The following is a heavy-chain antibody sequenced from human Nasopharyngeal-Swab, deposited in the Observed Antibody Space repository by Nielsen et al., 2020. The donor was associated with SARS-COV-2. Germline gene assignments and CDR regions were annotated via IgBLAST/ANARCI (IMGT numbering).Heavy chain of an antibody. CDR2: ISSTGSTI. CDR1: GYTFSSYE. CDR3: ARERWRDHDFDA. Sequence: SCKASGYTFSSYEMNWVRQAPGKGLEWISYISSTGSTIYNADSVKGRFTVSRENAKNSMFLQMISLRAEDTAVYYCARERWRDHDFDAWGQGTLVIVSS. V-gene: IGHV3-48*03. J-gene: IGHJ4*02. D-gene: IGHD1-14*01.